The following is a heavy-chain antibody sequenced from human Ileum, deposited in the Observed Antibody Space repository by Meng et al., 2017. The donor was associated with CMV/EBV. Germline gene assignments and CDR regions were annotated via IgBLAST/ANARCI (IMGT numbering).Heavy chain of an antibody. CDR2: LWYDGSRK. V-gene: IGHV3-33*01. J-gene: IGHJ4*02. Sequence: SGFPLNSYGLHWVRQFPGKGLEWVAVLWYDGSRKYFADSVQCRFSISRDDSKNTVYLQMNSLRAEDTAVYYCARDNDGSSHYSQFDYWGQGTLVTVSS. CDR3: ARDNDGSSHYSQFDY. D-gene: IGHD3-22*01. CDR1: GFPLNSYG.